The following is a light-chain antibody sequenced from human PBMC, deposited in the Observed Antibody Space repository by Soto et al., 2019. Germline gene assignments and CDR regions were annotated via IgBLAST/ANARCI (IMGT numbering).Light chain of an antibody. CDR1: HVISSY. CDR3: QQLLSYPIT. Sequence: DIPLTQSPSSLCASVGDIVTIACLASHVISSYLAWYQQKPGKAPKLLIYAASTLQSGVPLRFSGSGSGTSFTLTISSLQPEDFATYYCQQLLSYPITFGQGTRLE. V-gene: IGKV1-9*01. J-gene: IGKJ5*01. CDR2: AAS.